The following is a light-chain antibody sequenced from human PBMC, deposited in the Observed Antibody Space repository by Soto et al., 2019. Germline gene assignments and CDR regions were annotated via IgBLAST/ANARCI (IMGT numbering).Light chain of an antibody. V-gene: IGLV2-8*01. Sequence: QSVLTQPPSASGSPGQSVTISCTGTSSDVGGYNYFSWYQQHPGKAPKLMIYEVSKRPSGVPDRFSGSKSGNTASLTVSGLQPEDEADYYCRSYAGSNKSVFGTGTKLTVL. CDR3: RSYAGSNKSV. CDR1: SSDVGGYNY. J-gene: IGLJ1*01. CDR2: EVS.